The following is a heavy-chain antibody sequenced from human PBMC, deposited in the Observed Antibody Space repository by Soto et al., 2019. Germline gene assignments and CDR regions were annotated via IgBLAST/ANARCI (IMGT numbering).Heavy chain of an antibody. CDR3: AKDRDCTTTACYTAIFSGWFDS. J-gene: IGHJ5*01. V-gene: IGHV3-9*01. CDR2: INWNSLAA. Sequence: EVQLVESGGVTAQPGRSLRLSCAASGFKFDDNAMHWVRQAPGKGLEWVAGINWNSLAAGYADSVKGRFTISRDNAKKALYLQMDSLRPEDTAFYYCAKDRDCTTTACYTAIFSGWFDSWGQGTQVTVSS. D-gene: IGHD2-21*02. CDR1: GFKFDDNA.